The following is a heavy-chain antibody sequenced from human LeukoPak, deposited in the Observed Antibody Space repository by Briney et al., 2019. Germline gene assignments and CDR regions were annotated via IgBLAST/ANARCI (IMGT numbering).Heavy chain of an antibody. V-gene: IGHV3-23*01. CDR3: AKKDSNGYYCPFDH. CDR1: GFTFSGYA. CDR2: ISYSGITT. J-gene: IGHJ4*02. Sequence: GGSLRLSCAASGFTFSGYAMSWVRQAPGKGLEWVSGISYSGITTYYADSVKGRFTISRDNSKNTLYLQMNTLRAEDTAVYYCAKKDSNGYYCPFDHWGQGTLVTVSS. D-gene: IGHD3-22*01.